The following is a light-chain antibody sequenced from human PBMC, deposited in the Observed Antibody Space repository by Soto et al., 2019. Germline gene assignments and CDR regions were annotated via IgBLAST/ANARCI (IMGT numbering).Light chain of an antibody. V-gene: IGKV1-39*01. CDR1: QSISSY. CDR2: AAS. Sequence: DIQMTQSPSSLSASVEDRVIITCRASQSISSYLNWYQQKPGKAPKLLIYAASSLQSGVPSRFSGSGSGTDFTLTISSLQPEDFATYYCQQSYSTPRTFGQGTKVEIK. J-gene: IGKJ1*01. CDR3: QQSYSTPRT.